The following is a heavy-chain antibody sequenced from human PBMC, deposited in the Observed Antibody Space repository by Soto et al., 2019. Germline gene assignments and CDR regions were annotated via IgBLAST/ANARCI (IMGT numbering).Heavy chain of an antibody. J-gene: IGHJ3*02. CDR2: ISGSGGST. D-gene: IGHD6-19*01. Sequence: GGSLRLSCAASGFTFSSYAMSWVRQAPGKGLEWVSAISGSGGSTYYADSVKGRFTISRDNSKNTLYLQMNSLRAEDTAVYYCAKSRGKQWLAPRLHDAFDIWGQGTMVTVSS. CDR1: GFTFSSYA. V-gene: IGHV3-23*01. CDR3: AKSRGKQWLAPRLHDAFDI.